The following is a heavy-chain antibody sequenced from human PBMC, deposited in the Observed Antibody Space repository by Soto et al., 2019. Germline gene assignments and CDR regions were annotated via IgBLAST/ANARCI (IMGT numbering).Heavy chain of an antibody. J-gene: IGHJ6*02. Sequence: ESLKISCKGSGYIFTSYWIRWVLQVRGKGLEWMGRIDPSDSYTNYSPSFQGHVTISADKSISTAYLQWSSLKASDTAMYYCARMDGSGSPYGMDVWGQGTTVTVSS. CDR3: ARMDGSGSPYGMDV. D-gene: IGHD3-10*01. CDR1: GYIFTSYW. CDR2: IDPSDSYT. V-gene: IGHV5-10-1*01.